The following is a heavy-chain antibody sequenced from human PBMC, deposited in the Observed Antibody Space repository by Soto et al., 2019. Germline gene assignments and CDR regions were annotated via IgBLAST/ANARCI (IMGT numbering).Heavy chain of an antibody. CDR2: IYYGGST. CDR3: ATMWSGYNSY. V-gene: IGHV4-59*12. Sequence: SETLSLTCTVSGDSFSPNYWSWLRQFPGKGLEWVGNIYYGGSTNCNPSLKSRVSISVDTSKNQFSLRLTSVTAADTALYYCATMWSGYNSYWGHGILVTVSS. D-gene: IGHD6-25*01. CDR1: GDSFSPNY. J-gene: IGHJ4*01.